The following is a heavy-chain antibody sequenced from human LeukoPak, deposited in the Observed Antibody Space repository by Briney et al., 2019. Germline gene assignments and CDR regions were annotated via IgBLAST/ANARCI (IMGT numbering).Heavy chain of an antibody. CDR1: GLTFISYW. D-gene: IGHD1-7*01. V-gene: IGHV3-7*01. CDR2: IKQDGSEK. Sequence: PGGSLRLSCGASGLTFISYWMSWVRQAPGRGLEWVAYIKQDGSEKDYVDSVKGRFTISRDNAKNSLYLQMANQRAEDTAIYYSAKLGGTARFDPWGQGTLVTVSS. CDR3: AKLGGTARFDP. J-gene: IGHJ5*02.